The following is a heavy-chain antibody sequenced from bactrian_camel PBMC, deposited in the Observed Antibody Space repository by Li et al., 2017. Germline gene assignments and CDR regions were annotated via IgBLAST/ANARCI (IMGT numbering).Heavy chain of an antibody. V-gene: IGHV3S55*01. CDR1: GHPWSSYC. CDR3: AARSQPGVVPPLVETSYNR. Sequence: QLVESGGGSVQAGGSLRLSCVVHGHPWSSYCTGWFRQAPGKEREGVASLDTDGSTHYAHSVKGRFTISRDGAKNTLYLQMNALLPEDTGMYYCAARSQPGVVPPLVETSYNRWGQGTQVTVS. CDR2: LDTDGST. D-gene: IGHD2*01. J-gene: IGHJ4*01.